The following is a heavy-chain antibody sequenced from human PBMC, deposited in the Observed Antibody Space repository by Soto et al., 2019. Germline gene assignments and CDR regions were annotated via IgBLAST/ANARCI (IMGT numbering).Heavy chain of an antibody. CDR2: ISGSGGST. CDR3: AKDRSVIVLMVYAGNDWFDP. D-gene: IGHD2-8*01. V-gene: IGHV3-23*01. J-gene: IGHJ5*02. CDR1: GFTFSSYA. Sequence: PVGALRLSCSASGFTFSSYAMSWVRQAPGKWLEWVSAISGSGGSTYYADSVKGRFTISRYNSKNTLYLQMNSLRAEDTAVYYCAKDRSVIVLMVYAGNDWFDPWGQGTLVTVSS.